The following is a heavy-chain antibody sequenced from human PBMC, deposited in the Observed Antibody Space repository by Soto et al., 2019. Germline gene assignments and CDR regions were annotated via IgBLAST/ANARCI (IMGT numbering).Heavy chain of an antibody. V-gene: IGHV1-69*13. CDR3: ARDGDRYHDSSGRINAFDI. CDR2: IIPIFGTA. CDR1: GGTSSSYA. D-gene: IGHD3-22*01. J-gene: IGHJ3*02. Sequence: SVKVSCKASGGTSSSYAISWVRQAPGQGLEWMGGIIPIFGTANYAQKFQGRVTITADESTSTAYMELSSLRSEDTAVYYCARDGDRYHDSSGRINAFDIWGQGTMVTVSS.